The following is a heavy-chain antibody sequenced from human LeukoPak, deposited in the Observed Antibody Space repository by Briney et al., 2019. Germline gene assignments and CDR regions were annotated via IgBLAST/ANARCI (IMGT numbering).Heavy chain of an antibody. CDR3: ANSPDSSGSHRVYFDY. V-gene: IGHV3-23*01. Sequence: GGSLRLSCAASGFTFSSYAMSWVRQAPGKGLEWVSAISGSGGSTYYADSVKGRFTISRDNSKNTLYLQMNSLRAEDTAVYYCANSPDSSGSHRVYFDYWGQGTLVTVSS. CDR2: ISGSGGST. J-gene: IGHJ4*02. D-gene: IGHD3-10*01. CDR1: GFTFSSYA.